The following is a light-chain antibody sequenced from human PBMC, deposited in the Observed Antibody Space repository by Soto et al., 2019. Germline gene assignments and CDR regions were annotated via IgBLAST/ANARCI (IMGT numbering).Light chain of an antibody. CDR3: QQYNKWPLFT. J-gene: IGKJ3*01. V-gene: IGKV3-15*01. CDR2: GAS. CDR1: QSVSSN. Sequence: EIVMTQSPVTLSVSPGERATVSCRASQSVSSNLAWYQQRPGQAPRLLMYGASTRATGIPARFSGSGSGTEFTLTISSLQSEDFAVYYCQQYNKWPLFTFGPGTRMDMK.